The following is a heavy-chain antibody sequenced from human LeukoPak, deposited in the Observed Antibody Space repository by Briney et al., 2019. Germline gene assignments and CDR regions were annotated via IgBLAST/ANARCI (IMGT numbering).Heavy chain of an antibody. D-gene: IGHD3-9*01. CDR2: IYTSGST. CDR3: ARAQSYYDILTGYYYYFDY. J-gene: IGHJ4*02. CDR1: GGSISSYY. V-gene: IGHV4-4*07. Sequence: SETLSLTCTVSGGSISSYYWSWIRQPPGKGLEWIGRIYTSGSTNYNPSLKSRVTMSVDTSKNQFSLKLSSVTAADTAVYYCARAQSYYDILTGYYYYFDYWGQGTLVTVSS.